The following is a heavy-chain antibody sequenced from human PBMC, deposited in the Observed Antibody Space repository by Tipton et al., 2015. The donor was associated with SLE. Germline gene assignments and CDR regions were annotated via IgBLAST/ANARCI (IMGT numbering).Heavy chain of an antibody. J-gene: IGHJ4*02. CDR2: ISWDGGST. CDR3: AKGGPSGYLFDY. Sequence: QLVQSGGVVVQPGGSLRLSCAASGFTFDDYTMHWVRQAPGKGLEWVSLISWDGGSTYYADSVKGRFTISRDNSKNSLYLQMNSLRTEDTALYYCAKGGPSGYLFDYWGQGTLVTVSS. V-gene: IGHV3-43*01. CDR1: GFTFDDYT. D-gene: IGHD3-3*01.